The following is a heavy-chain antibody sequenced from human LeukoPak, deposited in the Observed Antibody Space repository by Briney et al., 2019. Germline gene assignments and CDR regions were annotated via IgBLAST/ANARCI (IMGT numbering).Heavy chain of an antibody. Sequence: GRSLRLSSAASGFTFSTYGMHWVRQAPGKGLEWVGFIRSKAYGGTTEYAASVKGRFTISRDDSKSIAYLQMNSLKTEDTAVYYCTRGDYYDSSGPPDYWGQGTLVTVSS. CDR2: IRSKAYGGTT. D-gene: IGHD3-22*01. J-gene: IGHJ4*02. V-gene: IGHV3-49*04. CDR1: GFTFSTYG. CDR3: TRGDYYDSSGPPDY.